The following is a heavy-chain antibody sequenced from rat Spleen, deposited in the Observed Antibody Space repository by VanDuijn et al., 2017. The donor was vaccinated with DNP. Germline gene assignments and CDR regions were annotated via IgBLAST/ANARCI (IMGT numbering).Heavy chain of an antibody. CDR1: GYSITNNY. CDR2: ISYSGRT. V-gene: IGHV3-1*01. Sequence: EVQLQESGPGLVKPSQSLSLTCSVTGYSITNNYWGWIRKFPGNKMEYIGHISYSGRTHYNPSLKSRISITRDTSKNQFFLHLSSVTTEDTATFYCARWRIGPHYFDYWGQGVMVTVSS. CDR3: ARWRIGPHYFDY. J-gene: IGHJ2*01. D-gene: IGHD1-11*01.